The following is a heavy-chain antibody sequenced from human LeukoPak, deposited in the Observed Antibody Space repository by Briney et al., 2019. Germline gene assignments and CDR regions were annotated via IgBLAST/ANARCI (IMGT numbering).Heavy chain of an antibody. D-gene: IGHD4-17*01. J-gene: IGHJ4*02. V-gene: IGHV3-11*05. CDR1: GFTFSDYY. Sequence: GGSLRLSCAASGFTFSDYYMSWIRQAPGKGLEWVSYISSSSSYTNYADSVKGRFTISRDNAKNSLYLQKNSLRAEDTAVYYCARVTTVTRVFDYWGQGTLVTVSS. CDR2: ISSSSSYT. CDR3: ARVTTVTRVFDY.